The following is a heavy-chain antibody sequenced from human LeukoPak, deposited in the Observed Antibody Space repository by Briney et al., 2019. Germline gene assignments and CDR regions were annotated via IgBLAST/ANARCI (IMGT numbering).Heavy chain of an antibody. D-gene: IGHD5-12*01. CDR1: TDSSNTYY. J-gene: IGHJ4*02. V-gene: IGHV4-59*07. Sequence: SDTLSLTCSVSTDSSNTYYWSWIRQSPGQGLEWIGHIYQSGSTDYYPSFKSRVANSLGMSKKVLSLQMTSVTVADTATYYCVRLRWKLVATYFDHEGQG. CDR3: VRLRWKLVATYFDH. CDR2: IYQSGST.